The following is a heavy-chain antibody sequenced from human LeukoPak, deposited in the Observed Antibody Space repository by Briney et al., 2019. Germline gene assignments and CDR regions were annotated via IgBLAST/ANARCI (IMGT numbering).Heavy chain of an antibody. Sequence: SVKVSCKASGGTFSSYAISWVRQAPGPGLEWIGGIIPIFGTANYAQKFQGRVTITADESTSTAYMELGSLRSEDTAVYYCARVAYYYDRQFDYWGQGTLVTVSS. CDR3: ARVAYYYDRQFDY. CDR2: IIPIFGTA. CDR1: GGTFSSYA. V-gene: IGHV1-69*01. J-gene: IGHJ4*02. D-gene: IGHD3-22*01.